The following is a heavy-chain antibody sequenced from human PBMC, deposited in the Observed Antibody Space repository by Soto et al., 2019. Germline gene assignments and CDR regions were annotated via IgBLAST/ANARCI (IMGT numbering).Heavy chain of an antibody. CDR2: IYPGDSDT. J-gene: IGHJ4*02. D-gene: IGHD3-22*01. V-gene: IGHV5-51*01. CDR1: GYSFTCYS. CDR3: ARRGYSDSSDIDY. Sequence: GESLMTSCKCSGYSFTCYSIGWVRQMPGKGLEWMWIIYPGDSDTKYSPPYQGQATISADNSITTAYLQGSSLKASDTAMYYWARRGYSDSSDIDYWGQGTLLTVSS.